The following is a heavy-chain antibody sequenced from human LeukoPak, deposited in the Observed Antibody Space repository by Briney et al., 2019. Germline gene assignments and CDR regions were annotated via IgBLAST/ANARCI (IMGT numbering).Heavy chain of an antibody. CDR2: IYYSGST. CDR3: ARVLRATNWFDP. J-gene: IGHJ5*02. CDR1: GGSISSGGYY. Sequence: SETLSLTCTVSGGSISSGGYYWSWIRQHPGKGLEWIGYIYYSGSTNYNPSLKSRVTMSVDTSKNQFSLKLSSVTAADTAVYYCARVLRATNWFDPWGQGTLVTVSS. V-gene: IGHV4-61*08. D-gene: IGHD3-10*01.